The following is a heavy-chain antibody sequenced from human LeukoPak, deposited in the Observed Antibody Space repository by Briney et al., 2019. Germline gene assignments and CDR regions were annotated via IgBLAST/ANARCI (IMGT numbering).Heavy chain of an antibody. CDR1: GFTFRNSG. J-gene: IGHJ6*02. V-gene: IGHV3-33*01. D-gene: IGHD3-10*01. Sequence: GGSLRLSCAASGFTFRNSGMHWVRQAPGKGLEWVAVIWYDGSNKYYRDSVKGRFTISRDNSKNTLYLQMNKLRDEDTAVYYCAREMITMIRGVHYYNYGMDVWGQGTTVTVSS. CDR2: IWYDGSNK. CDR3: AREMITMIRGVHYYNYGMDV.